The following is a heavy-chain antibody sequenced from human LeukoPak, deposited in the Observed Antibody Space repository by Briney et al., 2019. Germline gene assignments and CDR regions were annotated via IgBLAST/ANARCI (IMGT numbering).Heavy chain of an antibody. CDR2: ISYDGSNK. Sequence: GGSLRLSCAASGFTFSSYGMHWVRQAPGKGLEWVAVISYDGSNKYYADSVKGRFTISRDNSKNTLYLQMNSLRAEDTAVYYCAKLRMSGSHPGDYWGQGTLVTVSS. D-gene: IGHD1-26*01. CDR3: AKLRMSGSHPGDY. J-gene: IGHJ4*02. V-gene: IGHV3-30*18. CDR1: GFTFSSYG.